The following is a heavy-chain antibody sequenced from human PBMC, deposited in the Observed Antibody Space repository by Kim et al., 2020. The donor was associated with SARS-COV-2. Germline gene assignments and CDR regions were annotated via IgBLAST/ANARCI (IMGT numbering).Heavy chain of an antibody. CDR3: ARGLYCSGGSCYGA. V-gene: IGHV1-8*01. J-gene: IGHJ5*02. Sequence: ASVKVSCKASGYTFTSYDINWVRQATGQGLEWMGWMNPNSGNTGYAQKFQGRVTMTRNTSISTAYMELSSLRSEDTAVYYCARGLYCSGGSCYGAWGQGTLVTVSS. D-gene: IGHD2-15*01. CDR2: MNPNSGNT. CDR1: GYTFTSYD.